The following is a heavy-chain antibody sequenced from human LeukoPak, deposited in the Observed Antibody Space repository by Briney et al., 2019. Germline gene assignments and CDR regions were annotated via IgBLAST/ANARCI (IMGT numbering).Heavy chain of an antibody. CDR3: ARHVDSGGNFYFDY. J-gene: IGHJ4*02. V-gene: IGHV3-23*01. CDR1: GFTFSSYA. CDR2: ISGSGGST. D-gene: IGHD4-23*01. Sequence: GSLRLSCAASGFTFSSYAMSWVRQAPGKGLEWVSAISGSGGSTYYAGSVKGRFTISRDNSKNTLYLQMNSLRADDTAFYYCARHVDSGGNFYFDYWGQGTLVTVSS.